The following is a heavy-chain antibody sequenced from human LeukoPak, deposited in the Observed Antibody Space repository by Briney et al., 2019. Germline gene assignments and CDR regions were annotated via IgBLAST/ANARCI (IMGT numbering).Heavy chain of an antibody. CDR2: IHYRGST. D-gene: IGHD4-17*01. V-gene: IGHV4-59*08. Sequence: SETLSLTCTASGDSISSAYWSWIRQPPGKGLEWIGVIHYRGSTKYNPSLESLDTMSVDTSKKQFSVKLTSVTAADTAVYYCARHSPYGDSSFYYWGQGTLGTASS. J-gene: IGHJ4*02. CDR3: ARHSPYGDSSFYY. CDR1: GDSISSAY.